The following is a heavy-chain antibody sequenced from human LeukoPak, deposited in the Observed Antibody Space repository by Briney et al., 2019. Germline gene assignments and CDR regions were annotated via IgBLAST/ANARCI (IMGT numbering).Heavy chain of an antibody. CDR1: GGSISSSSYY. V-gene: IGHV4-39*01. CDR2: IYYSGST. D-gene: IGHD5-18*01. CDR3: ARRQSGYSYGRGFDP. J-gene: IGHJ5*02. Sequence: SETLSLTCTVSGGSISSSSYYWGWIRQPPGKGLEWIGSIYYSGSTYYNPSLKSRVTISVDTSKNQFSLKLSSVTAADTAVYYCARRQSGYSYGRGFDPWGQGTLVTVSS.